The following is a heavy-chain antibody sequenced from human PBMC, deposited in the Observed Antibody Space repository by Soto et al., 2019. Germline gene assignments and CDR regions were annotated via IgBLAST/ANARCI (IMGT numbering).Heavy chain of an antibody. V-gene: IGHV4-34*01. J-gene: IGHJ4*02. D-gene: IGHD6-19*01. CDR3: ARGWSGWRVWLDY. CDR1: GGSFSGYY. Sequence: QVHLQQWGAGLLKTSETLSLTCAVYGGSFSGYYWSWIRQPPGKGLEWIGEINLSGSTNYNPSLKSRVTISVDTSKNQFSLKLSSVTAADTAVYYCARGWSGWRVWLDYWGQGTLVTVSS. CDR2: INLSGST.